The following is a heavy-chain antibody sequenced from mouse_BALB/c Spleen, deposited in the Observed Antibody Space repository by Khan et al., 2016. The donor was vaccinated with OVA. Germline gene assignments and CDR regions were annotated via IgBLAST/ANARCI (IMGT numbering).Heavy chain of an antibody. Sequence: EVQLVESGGGLVKPGGSLKLSCAASGFTLSTYAMSWVRQTPEKRLEWVATISSDGDYTYYPDNVTGRFTISRANAKNTLYLQMSSLRSEDTASYYCARSPDGNFVYWGQGTLVTVSA. V-gene: IGHV5-9-3*01. D-gene: IGHD2-1*01. CDR2: ISSDGDYT. CDR3: ARSPDGNFVY. CDR1: GFTLSTYA. J-gene: IGHJ3*01.